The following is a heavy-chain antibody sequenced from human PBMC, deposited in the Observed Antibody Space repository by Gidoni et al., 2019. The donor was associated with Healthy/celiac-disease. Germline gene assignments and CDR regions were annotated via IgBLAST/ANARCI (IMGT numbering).Heavy chain of an antibody. J-gene: IGHJ4*02. D-gene: IGHD2-15*01. Sequence: EVQLLESGGGLGQPGGSLRLSCAASGFTFSSYAMSWVRQAPGKGLEWVSAISGSGGSTYYADSVKGRFTISRDNSKNTLYLQMNSLRAEDTAVYYCAKYFVVVGQFDYWGQGTLVTVSS. CDR3: AKYFVVVGQFDY. CDR1: GFTFSSYA. V-gene: IGHV3-23*01. CDR2: ISGSGGST.